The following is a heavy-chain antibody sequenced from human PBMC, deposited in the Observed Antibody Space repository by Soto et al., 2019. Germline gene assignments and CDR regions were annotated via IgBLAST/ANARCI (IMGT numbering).Heavy chain of an antibody. V-gene: IGHV3-33*01. Sequence: QVQLVESGGGVVQSGRSLRLSCAASGFTFSSYGMHWVRQAPGKGLEWVAVIWYDGSNKYYADSVKGRFTISRDNSKNXLNLQMNSLRAEDTAVYYCARDPTSQGGIQLWYDYWGQGTLVTVSS. CDR2: IWYDGSNK. CDR3: ARDPTSQGGIQLWYDY. D-gene: IGHD5-18*01. J-gene: IGHJ4*02. CDR1: GFTFSSYG.